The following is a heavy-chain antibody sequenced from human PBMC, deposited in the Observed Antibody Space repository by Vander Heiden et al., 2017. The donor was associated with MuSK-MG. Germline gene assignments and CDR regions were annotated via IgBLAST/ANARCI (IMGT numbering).Heavy chain of an antibody. D-gene: IGHD1-26*01. V-gene: IGHV1-2*02. CDR1: GYTFTGDY. CDR3: ARGERSGGYARPQDY. CDR2: INPNSGGT. J-gene: IGHJ4*02. Sequence: QVQLVQSGAEVKKPGASVKVSCKASGYTFTGDYMHWVRQAPGQGVEWMGWINPNSGGTNYAQKGQGRVTMTRDTSISTAYMELSTLTYADTAVYYCARGERSGGYARPQDYWGEGNPVAASS.